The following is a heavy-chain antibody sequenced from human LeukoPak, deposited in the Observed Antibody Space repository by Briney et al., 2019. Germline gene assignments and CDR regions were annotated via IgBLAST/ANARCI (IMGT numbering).Heavy chain of an antibody. CDR3: ARVRGASGSYSSGWFDP. D-gene: IGHD1-26*01. CDR1: GYTFTGYY. CDR2: INANSGGT. V-gene: IGHV1-2*02. Sequence: GASVKVSCKASGYTFTGYYMHWVRQAPGQGLEWMGWINANSGGTNYAQKFQGRVTMTRDTSISTAYMELSRLRSDDPAVYYCARVRGASGSYSSGWFDPWGQGTLVTVSS. J-gene: IGHJ5*02.